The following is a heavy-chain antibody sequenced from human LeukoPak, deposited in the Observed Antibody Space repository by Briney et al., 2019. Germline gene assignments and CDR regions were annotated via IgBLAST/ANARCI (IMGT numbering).Heavy chain of an antibody. CDR1: GFSLSTSGVG. J-gene: IGHJ4*02. D-gene: IGHD3-22*01. Sequence: SGPTLVNPTQTLTLTCTFSGFSLSTSGVGVGWIRQPPGKALEWLALIYWDDDKRYSPSLKSRLTITKDTSKNHVVLTMTNMDPVDTATYYCAHNHGGSGYYYPPPFDYWGQGTLVTVSS. CDR2: IYWDDDK. V-gene: IGHV2-5*02. CDR3: AHNHGGSGYYYPPPFDY.